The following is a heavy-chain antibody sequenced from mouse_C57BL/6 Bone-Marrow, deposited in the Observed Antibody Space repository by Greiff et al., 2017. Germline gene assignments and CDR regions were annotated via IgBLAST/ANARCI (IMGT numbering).Heavy chain of an antibody. V-gene: IGHV1-59*01. CDR1: GYTFTSYW. D-gene: IGHD2-5*01. J-gene: IGHJ3*01. Sequence: QVQLQQPGAELVRPGTSVKLSCKASGYTFTSYWMHWVKQRPGQGLEWIGVIDPSDSYTNYNQKFKGKATLTVDTSSSTAYMQLSSLTSEDSAVYYWARGAYYSNLAWFAYWGQGTLVTVSA. CDR2: IDPSDSYT. CDR3: ARGAYYSNLAWFAY.